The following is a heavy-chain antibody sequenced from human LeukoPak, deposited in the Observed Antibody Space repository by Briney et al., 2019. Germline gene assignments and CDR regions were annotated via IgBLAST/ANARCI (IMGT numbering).Heavy chain of an antibody. CDR3: AHQGYCSSTSCYLRRGWFDP. CDR2: IYWNDDK. V-gene: IGHV2-5*01. Sequence: SGPTLVNPTQTLTLTCTFSGFSLSTSGVGVGWIRKPPGKALEWLALIYWNDDKRYSPSLKSRLTITKDTSKNQVVLTMTNMDPVDTATYYCAHQGYCSSTSCYLRRGWFDPWGQGTLVTVSS. CDR1: GFSLSTSGVG. J-gene: IGHJ5*02. D-gene: IGHD2-2*01.